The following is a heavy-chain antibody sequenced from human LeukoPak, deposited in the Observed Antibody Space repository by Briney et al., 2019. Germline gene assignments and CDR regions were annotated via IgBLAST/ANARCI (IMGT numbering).Heavy chain of an antibody. CDR3: ARAKYDFWSGYLHDY. D-gene: IGHD3-3*01. V-gene: IGHV4-39*01. CDR2: IYYSGST. CDR1: GGSISSGTYY. Sequence: SETLSLTCTVSGGSISSGTYYWGWIRQPPGKGLEWIASIYYSGSTYYNPSLKSRVTISVDTSKNQFSLKLTSVTAADTAVYYCARAKYDFWSGYLHDYWGQGTLVTVSS. J-gene: IGHJ4*02.